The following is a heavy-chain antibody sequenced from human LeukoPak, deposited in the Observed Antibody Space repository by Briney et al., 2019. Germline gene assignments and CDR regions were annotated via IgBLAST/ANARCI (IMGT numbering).Heavy chain of an antibody. CDR3: AKVMVRGVPRLTNYYYYYYMDV. CDR2: IKQDGSEK. Sequence: GGSLRLSCAASGFTLSSYWMNWVRQAPGKGLEWVANIKQDGSEKYYVDSVKGRFTISRDNGKNSLYLQMNSLRAEDTAVYYCAKVMVRGVPRLTNYYYYYYMDVWGKGTTVTISS. CDR1: GFTLSSYW. J-gene: IGHJ6*03. V-gene: IGHV3-7*01. D-gene: IGHD3-10*01.